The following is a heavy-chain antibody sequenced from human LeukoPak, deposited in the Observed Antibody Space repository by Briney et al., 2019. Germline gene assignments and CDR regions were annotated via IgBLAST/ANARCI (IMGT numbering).Heavy chain of an antibody. Sequence: GGSLRLSCAASRFTFSIYAMRWVRQAPGKGLEWVSVIGGSGGSTHYADSVKGRFTISRDNSKKTLYLQMNSLRAEDTAVYYYSKDLGFSSSSIFDYWGQGTLVTVSS. CDR2: IGGSGGST. J-gene: IGHJ4*02. CDR3: SKDLGFSSSSIFDY. CDR1: RFTFSIYA. D-gene: IGHD6-6*01. V-gene: IGHV3-23*01.